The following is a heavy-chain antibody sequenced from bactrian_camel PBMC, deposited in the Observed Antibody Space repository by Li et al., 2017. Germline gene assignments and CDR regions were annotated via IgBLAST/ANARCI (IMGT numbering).Heavy chain of an antibody. Sequence: QVQLVESGGGSVQAGETLRLSCTTSGFTFDDRDMGWYRQAPGNECELVSTICTDGNTYYADSVKGRFTASRDNAKNMVYLQMNSLKPEDTAKYYCAATLDLPADRLNPRAFQYWGQGTQVTVS. CDR1: GFTFDDRD. CDR2: ICTDGNT. V-gene: IGHV3S55*01. J-gene: IGHJ4*01. CDR3: AATLDLPADRLNPRAFQY.